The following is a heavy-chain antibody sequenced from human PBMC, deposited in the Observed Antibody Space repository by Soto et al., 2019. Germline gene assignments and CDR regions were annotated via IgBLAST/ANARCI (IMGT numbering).Heavy chain of an antibody. V-gene: IGHV6-1*01. J-gene: IGHJ4*02. D-gene: IGHD7-27*01. Sequence: SQTLSLTCAISRDSVSSKNAAWHWVRQSPSRGLEWLGRTYYRSKWSSNYAVSVKSRITISPDTSKNQFSLQLRSVTPDDTAMYYCARTGDYIVDYWGQGTLVTVSS. CDR3: ARTGDYIVDY. CDR2: TYYRSKWSS. CDR1: RDSVSSKNAA.